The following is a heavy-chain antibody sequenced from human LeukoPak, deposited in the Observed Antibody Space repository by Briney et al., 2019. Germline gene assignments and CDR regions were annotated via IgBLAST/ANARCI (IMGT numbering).Heavy chain of an antibody. Sequence: PGGSLRLSCAASGFTFSNYAMSWVRQAPGKGLEWVSAISGGGNSTYYADSVKGRFTISRDNSKNTLFLQMNSLRAEDTAVYYCAKARAVVVVAATNYWGQGTLVNVSS. CDR2: ISGGGNST. J-gene: IGHJ4*02. D-gene: IGHD2-15*01. CDR3: AKARAVVVVAATNY. V-gene: IGHV3-23*01. CDR1: GFTFSNYA.